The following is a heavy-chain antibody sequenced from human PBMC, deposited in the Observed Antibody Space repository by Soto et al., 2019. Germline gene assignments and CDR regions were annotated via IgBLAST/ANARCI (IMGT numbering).Heavy chain of an antibody. Sequence: GGSLRLSCAASGFTFSSYGMHWVRQAPGKGLEWVAVISYDGSNKYYADSVKGRFTISRDNSKNTLYLQMNSLRAEDTAVYYCAKDPRDEYSSSSGTYYYYYYGMDVWGQGTTVTVSS. J-gene: IGHJ6*02. D-gene: IGHD6-6*01. V-gene: IGHV3-30*18. CDR1: GFTFSSYG. CDR3: AKDPRDEYSSSSGTYYYYYYGMDV. CDR2: ISYDGSNK.